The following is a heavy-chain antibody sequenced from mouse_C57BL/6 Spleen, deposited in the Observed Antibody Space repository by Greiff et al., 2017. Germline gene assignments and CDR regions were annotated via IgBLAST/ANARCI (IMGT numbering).Heavy chain of an antibody. J-gene: IGHJ2*01. CDR3: TTNGSSLYYFDY. V-gene: IGHV14-4*01. D-gene: IGHD1-1*01. CDR1: GFNIKDDY. CDR2: IDPENGDT. Sequence: VQLQQSGAELVRPGASVKLSCTASGFNIKDDYMHWVKQRPEQGLEWIGWIDPENGDTEYASKFQGKATITADTSSNTAYLQLSSRTSEDTAVYYCTTNGSSLYYFDYWGQGTTLTVSS.